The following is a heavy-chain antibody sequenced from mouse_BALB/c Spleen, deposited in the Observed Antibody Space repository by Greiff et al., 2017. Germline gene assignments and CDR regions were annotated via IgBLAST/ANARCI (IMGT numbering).Heavy chain of an antibody. CDR2: ISSGGSYT. D-gene: IGHD2-14*01. V-gene: IGHV5-6-4*01. J-gene: IGHJ2*01. Sequence: EVQLQESGGDLVKPGGSLKLSCAASGFTFSSYTMSWVRQTPEKRLEWVATISSGGSYTYYPDSVKGRFTISRDNAKNTLYLQMSSLKSEDTAMYYCTRDRYDDYWGQGTTLTVSS. CDR1: GFTFSSYT. CDR3: TRDRYDDY.